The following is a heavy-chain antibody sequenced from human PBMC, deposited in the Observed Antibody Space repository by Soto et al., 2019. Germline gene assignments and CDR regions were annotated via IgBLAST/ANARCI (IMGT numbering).Heavy chain of an antibody. J-gene: IGHJ4*02. CDR3: ARLGYYDETSFDY. D-gene: IGHD3-22*01. CDR1: GGSISSYY. Sequence: SETLSLTCTVSGGSISSYYWSWIRQPPGKGLECIGFFYYIGSTNYSPSLKSLLTISVDTSKNQFFLKLSSVTSADTAVYYCARLGYYDETSFDYWGQGTPVTVSS. CDR2: FYYIGST. V-gene: IGHV4-59*08.